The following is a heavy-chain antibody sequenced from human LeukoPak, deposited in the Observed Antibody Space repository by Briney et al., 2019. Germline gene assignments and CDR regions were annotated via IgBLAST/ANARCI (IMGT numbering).Heavy chain of an antibody. CDR2: ISSGGSTI. Sequence: GGSLRLSCAASGFTFSDYYMSWIRQAPGKGLEWVSYISSGGSTIYYADSVKGRFTISRDNAKNSLYLQMNSLRAGDTAVYYCARVRKYSGYYSWYFDLWGRGTLVTVSS. CDR3: ARVRKYSGYYSWYFDL. J-gene: IGHJ2*01. CDR1: GFTFSDYY. D-gene: IGHD5-12*01. V-gene: IGHV3-11*04.